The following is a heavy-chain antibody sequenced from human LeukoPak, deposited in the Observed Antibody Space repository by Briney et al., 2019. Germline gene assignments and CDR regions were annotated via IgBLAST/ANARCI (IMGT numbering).Heavy chain of an antibody. CDR3: VRGYYYFDY. D-gene: IGHD3-22*01. Sequence: GEFLKISCKGSGYSFTSYWIGWVRQMPGKGLEWMGIIYPSDSHPRYSPSFQGQVTISADKSISTAYLQWSSLKASDTAIYYCVRGYYYFDYWGQGTLVTVSS. CDR1: GYSFTSYW. CDR2: IYPSDSHP. V-gene: IGHV5-51*01. J-gene: IGHJ4*02.